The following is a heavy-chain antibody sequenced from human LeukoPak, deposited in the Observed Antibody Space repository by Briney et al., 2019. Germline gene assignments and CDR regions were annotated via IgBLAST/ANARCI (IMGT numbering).Heavy chain of an antibody. V-gene: IGHV3-23*01. J-gene: IGHJ6*02. Sequence: GGSLRLSCAASGFTFSSYAMNWVRKAPGKGLEWVSAISGSGGSTYYADSVKGRFTISRDNSKNTLYLQMNSLRAEDTAVYYCAKDGGTYYDFWSGYYYYGMDVWGQGTTVTVSS. D-gene: IGHD3-3*01. CDR3: AKDGGTYYDFWSGYYYYGMDV. CDR1: GFTFSSYA. CDR2: ISGSGGST.